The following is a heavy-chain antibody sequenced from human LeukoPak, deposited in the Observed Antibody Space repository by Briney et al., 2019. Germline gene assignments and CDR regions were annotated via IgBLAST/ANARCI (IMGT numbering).Heavy chain of an antibody. Sequence: PGGSLRLSCAASGFTFTSHAMSCVRQAPGNGLEWVSAISGSGGNTYSADSVKGRFTISRVNPKNTIYLQMNSLRVEDTAVYYCARTSGSGTRDAFNIWGQGTMVTVSS. CDR1: GFTFTSHA. J-gene: IGHJ3*02. CDR3: ARTSGSGTRDAFNI. D-gene: IGHD3-10*01. V-gene: IGHV3-23*01. CDR2: ISGSGGNT.